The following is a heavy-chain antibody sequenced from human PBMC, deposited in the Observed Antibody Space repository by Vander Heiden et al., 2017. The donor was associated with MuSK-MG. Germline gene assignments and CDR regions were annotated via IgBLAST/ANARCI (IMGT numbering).Heavy chain of an antibody. Sequence: EVQLVESGGGLVEPGGSLRLSCAASGFSFTNVWMNWVRQAPGKGLEWVGRIKSKTEGGTADYAAPVKGRFTISRDDSKNTMYLQMNSLKTEDTAVYYCAAIRFEYWGQGTLVTVYS. CDR3: AAIRFEY. CDR2: IKSKTEGGTA. J-gene: IGHJ4*02. V-gene: IGHV3-15*01. D-gene: IGHD3-10*01. CDR1: GFSFTNVW.